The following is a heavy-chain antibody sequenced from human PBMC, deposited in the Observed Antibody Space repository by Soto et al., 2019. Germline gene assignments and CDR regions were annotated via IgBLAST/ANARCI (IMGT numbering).Heavy chain of an antibody. D-gene: IGHD1-26*01. CDR1: GFNLKDYA. CDR2: IMWDSGLI. J-gene: IGHJ6*02. V-gene: IGHV3-9*01. Sequence: EVQLVESGGDLVQPGRSLRLSCAASGFNLKDYAMHWVRLAPGKGLEWVAGIMWDSGLIGYADSVKGRFTISRDNAKNSLYLQMNSLRPEDTALYYCGKDIQRGGMDVWGQGTTVTVSS. CDR3: GKDIQRGGMDV.